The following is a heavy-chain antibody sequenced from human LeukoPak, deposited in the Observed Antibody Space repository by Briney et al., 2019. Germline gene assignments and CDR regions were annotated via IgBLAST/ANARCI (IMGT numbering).Heavy chain of an antibody. D-gene: IGHD6-19*01. J-gene: IGHJ5*02. CDR3: ARMGIAVAGTGPKSSWFDP. CDR2: INPSGGST. CDR1: GYTFTSYG. V-gene: IGHV1-46*01. Sequence: ASVKVSCKAFGYTFTSYGISWVRQAPGQGLEWMGIINPSGGSTSYAQKFQGRVTMTRDMSTSTVYMELSSLRSEDTAVYYCARMGIAVAGTGPKSSWFDPWGQGTLVTVSS.